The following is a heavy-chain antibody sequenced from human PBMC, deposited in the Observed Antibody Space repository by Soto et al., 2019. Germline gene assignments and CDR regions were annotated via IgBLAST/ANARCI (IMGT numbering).Heavy chain of an antibody. V-gene: IGHV4-34*01. D-gene: IGHD2-15*01. CDR2: INHSGST. CDR3: ARGLGYCSGGSCLLTDAFDI. Sequence: SETLSLTCAVYGGSFSGYYWSWIRQPPGKGLEWIGEINHSGSTNYNPSLKSRVTISVDTSKNQFSLKLSSVTAADTAVYYCARGLGYCSGGSCLLTDAFDIWGQGTMVTVSS. J-gene: IGHJ3*02. CDR1: GGSFSGYY.